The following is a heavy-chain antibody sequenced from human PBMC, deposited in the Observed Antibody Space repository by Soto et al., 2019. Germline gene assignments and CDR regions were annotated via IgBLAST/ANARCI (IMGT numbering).Heavy chain of an antibody. CDR2: IIPIFGTA. J-gene: IGHJ4*02. CDR3: ARDAGYSYGYVYFDY. D-gene: IGHD5-18*01. V-gene: IGHV1-69*13. CDR1: GGTFSSYA. Sequence: SVKVSCKASGGTFSSYARSWVRQAPGQGLEWMGGIIPIFGTANYAQKFQGRVTITADESTSTAYMELSSLRSEDTAVYYCARDAGYSYGYVYFDYWGQGTLVTVSS.